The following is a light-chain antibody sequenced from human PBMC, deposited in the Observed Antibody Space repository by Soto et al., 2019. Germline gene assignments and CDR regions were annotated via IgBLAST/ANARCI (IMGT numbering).Light chain of an antibody. CDR1: QSINSN. Sequence: VMTQSPATLSVSPGERATLSCTASQSINSNLAWYQQRPGQAPRLLIYGASTRATGIPARFSGSGSGTEFTLTISSLQSEDFAVYYCQQHQTFGQGTKVDIK. V-gene: IGKV3-15*01. CDR3: QQHQT. J-gene: IGKJ1*01. CDR2: GAS.